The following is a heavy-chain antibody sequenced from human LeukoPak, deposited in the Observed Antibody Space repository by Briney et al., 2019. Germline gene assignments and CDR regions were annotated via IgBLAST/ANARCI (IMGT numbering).Heavy chain of an antibody. CDR1: GGSIRSSYYY. CDR3: ARDLTENYYDSSGYTRFDI. V-gene: IGHV4-39*07. CDR2: INHSGGT. Sequence: SETLSLTCTVSGGSIRSSYYYWGWIRQPPGKGLEWIGEINHSGGTNYNPSLKSRVTISVDTSKNQFSLKLSSVTAADTAVYYCARDLTENYYDSSGYTRFDIWGQGTMVTVSS. J-gene: IGHJ3*02. D-gene: IGHD3-22*01.